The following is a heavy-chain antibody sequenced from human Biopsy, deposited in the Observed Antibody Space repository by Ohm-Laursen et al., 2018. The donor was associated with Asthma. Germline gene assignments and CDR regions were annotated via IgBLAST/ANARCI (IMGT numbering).Heavy chain of an antibody. CDR1: GFTFSHYN. V-gene: IGHV3-21*01. D-gene: IGHD3-3*02. Sequence: SLRLSCTASGFTFSHYNMNWVRQAPGKGLEWVSSITDTSRYIKYADSVKGRFTISRDHAKNSLYLQMNSLRAEDTAVYYCARTFHFWSPYHAEHYQLWGQGTLVTVPS. CDR3: ARTFHFWSPYHAEHYQL. CDR2: ITDTSRYI. J-gene: IGHJ1*01.